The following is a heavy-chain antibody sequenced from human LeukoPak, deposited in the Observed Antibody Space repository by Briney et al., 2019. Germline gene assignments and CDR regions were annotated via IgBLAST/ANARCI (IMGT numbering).Heavy chain of an antibody. CDR2: ISGSGGST. J-gene: IGHJ4*02. V-gene: IGHV3-23*01. CDR3: ARSQYSSGWWGYFDY. Sequence: GGSLRLSCAASGFTFSSYAMSWVRQAPGKGLEWVSAISGSGGSTYYADSVKGRFTISRDNSKNTLYLQMNSLRAEDTAVYYCARSQYSSGWWGYFDYWGQGTLVTVSS. CDR1: GFTFSSYA. D-gene: IGHD6-19*01.